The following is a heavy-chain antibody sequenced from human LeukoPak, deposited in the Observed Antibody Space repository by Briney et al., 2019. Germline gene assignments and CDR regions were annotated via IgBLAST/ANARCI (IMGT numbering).Heavy chain of an antibody. J-gene: IGHJ4*02. V-gene: IGHV4-39*01. CDR2: IYYSGST. Sequence: SETQSLTCTVSGGSISSSSYYWGWIRQPPGKGLEWIGSIYYSGSTYYNPSLKSRVTISVDTSKNQFSLKLSSVTAADTAVYYCARWATQIFDYWGQGTLVTVSS. CDR3: ARWATQIFDY. CDR1: GGSISSSSYY.